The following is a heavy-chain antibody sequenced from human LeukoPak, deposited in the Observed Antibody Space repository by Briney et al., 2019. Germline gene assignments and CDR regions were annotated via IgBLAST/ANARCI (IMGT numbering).Heavy chain of an antibody. V-gene: IGHV4-59*08. D-gene: IGHD3-22*01. CDR3: ARGPGYYDSSGYYYYY. CDR1: GGSISSYY. CDR2: IYYSGST. J-gene: IGHJ4*02. Sequence: ASETLSLTCTVSGGSISSYYWSWIRQPPGKGLEWIGYIYYSGSTYYNPSLKSRVTISVDTSKNQFSLKLSSVTAADTAVYYCARGPGYYDSSGYYYYYWGQGTLVTVSS.